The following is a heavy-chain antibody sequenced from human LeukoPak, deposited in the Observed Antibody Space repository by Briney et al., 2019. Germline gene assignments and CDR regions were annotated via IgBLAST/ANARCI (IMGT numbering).Heavy chain of an antibody. V-gene: IGHV5-51*01. CDR3: ARGEGGYNYAF. J-gene: IGHJ4*02. CDR1: GYSFSSYW. CDR2: INPADSDT. Sequence: GESLKISCKASGYSFSSYWIAWVRQIPGEGLEWMGIINPADSDTRYSLSIQGQVTISADRSISTAYLQWSSLKASDTAIYYCARGEGGYNYAFWGQGTLVSVSS. D-gene: IGHD5-24*01.